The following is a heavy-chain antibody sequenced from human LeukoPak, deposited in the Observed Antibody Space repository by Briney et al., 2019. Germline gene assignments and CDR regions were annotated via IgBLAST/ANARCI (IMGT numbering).Heavy chain of an antibody. D-gene: IGHD3-10*01. CDR1: GFTFRSYW. CDR3: ASSLWFGELPFDY. V-gene: IGHV3-74*01. CDR2: INSDGSST. J-gene: IGHJ4*02. Sequence: GGSLRLSCAASGFTFRSYWMHWVRQAPGKGLVWVSRINSDGSSTSYADSVKGRFTISRDNAKNTLYLQMNSLRAEDTAVYYCASSLWFGELPFDYWGQGTLVTVSS.